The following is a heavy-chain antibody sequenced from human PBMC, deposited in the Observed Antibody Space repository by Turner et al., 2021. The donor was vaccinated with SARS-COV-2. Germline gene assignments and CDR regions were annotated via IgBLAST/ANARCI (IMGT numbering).Heavy chain of an antibody. CDR2: ISSSSSYI. CDR1: GFTFSSYS. D-gene: IGHD3-3*01. J-gene: IGHJ6*02. CDR3: ARDYYDFWSGYHSYYYGMDV. V-gene: IGHV3-21*01. Sequence: EVQLVESGGGLVKPGGSLRLSCAASGFTFSSYSMNWVRQAPGKGLEWVSSISSSSSYIDYADSVKGRFTISRDNAKNSLYLQMNSLRAEDTAVYYCARDYYDFWSGYHSYYYGMDVWGQGTTVTVSS.